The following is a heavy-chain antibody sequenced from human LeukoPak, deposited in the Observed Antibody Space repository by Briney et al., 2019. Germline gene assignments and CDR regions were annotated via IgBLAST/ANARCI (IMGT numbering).Heavy chain of an antibody. D-gene: IGHD3-3*01. CDR2: IYYSGST. CDR1: GYSISSGYY. J-gene: IGHJ4*02. V-gene: IGHV4-61*01. CDR3: APYDFWSGYFPDY. Sequence: PSETLSLTCTVSGYSISSGYYWGWIRQPPGKGLEWIGYIYYSGSTNYNPSLKSRVTISVDTSKNQFSLKLSSVTAADTAVYYCAPYDFWSGYFPDYWGQGTLVTVSS.